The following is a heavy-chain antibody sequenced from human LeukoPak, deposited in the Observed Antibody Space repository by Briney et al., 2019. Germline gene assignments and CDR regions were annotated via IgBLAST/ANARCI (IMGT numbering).Heavy chain of an antibody. D-gene: IGHD2-15*01. J-gene: IGHJ4*02. CDR2: IKQDGSEK. V-gene: IGHV3-7*01. Sequence: PGGSLRLSCAASGFTFSNYWMTWVRQAPGKGLEWVANIKQDGSEKYYVDSVKGRFTISRDNAKNSLYLQMNSLRAEDTAVYYCATTWEEGYLDYWGQGTLVTVSS. CDR1: GFTFSNYW. CDR3: ATTWEEGYLDY.